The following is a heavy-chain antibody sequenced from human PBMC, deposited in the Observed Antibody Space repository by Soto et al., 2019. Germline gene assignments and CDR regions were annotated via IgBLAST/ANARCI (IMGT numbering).Heavy chain of an antibody. Sequence: SATLSLTCAVYGGSFSGYYWSWIRQPPGKGLEWIGEINHSGSTNYNPSLKSRVTISVDTSKNQFSLKLSSVTAADTAVYYCARACIAAAGNRYYYYGMDVWGQGTTVTVSS. V-gene: IGHV4-34*01. D-gene: IGHD6-13*01. J-gene: IGHJ6*02. CDR3: ARACIAAAGNRYYYYGMDV. CDR2: INHSGST. CDR1: GGSFSGYY.